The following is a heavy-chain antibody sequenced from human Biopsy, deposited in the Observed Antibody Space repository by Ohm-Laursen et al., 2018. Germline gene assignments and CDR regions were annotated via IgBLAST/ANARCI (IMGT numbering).Heavy chain of an antibody. CDR1: GFSFSSYG. J-gene: IGHJ5*02. CDR3: ATEVVPAGIGGHWLDP. D-gene: IGHD2-2*01. Sequence: SLRLSCAASGFSFSSYGMHWVRQAPGKGLEWVAAISYDGFNIYYADSVQGRFTISRDRSKNTLYLQMNRLRPEDTAVYYCATEVVPAGIGGHWLDPWGQGTLVTVSS. CDR2: ISYDGFNI. V-gene: IGHV3-30*03.